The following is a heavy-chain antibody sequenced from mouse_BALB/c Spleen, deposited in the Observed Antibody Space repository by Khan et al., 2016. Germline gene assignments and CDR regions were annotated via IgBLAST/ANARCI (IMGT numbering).Heavy chain of an antibody. J-gene: IGHJ1*01. Sequence: QVQLQQSGAELAKPGASVKMSCKASGNTFTSYWMHWVKQRPGQGLEWIGYINPTTGYTEDNQKFKDKATLTADKSSSTAYMQLSSLTFEDSAVYYCVMRDCDVWGAGTTVTVSS. CDR1: GNTFTSYW. CDR2: INPTTGYT. CDR3: VMRDCDV. V-gene: IGHV1-7*01.